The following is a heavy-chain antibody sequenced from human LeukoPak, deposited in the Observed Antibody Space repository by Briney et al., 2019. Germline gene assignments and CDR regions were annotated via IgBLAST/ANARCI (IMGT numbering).Heavy chain of an antibody. J-gene: IGHJ4*02. CDR2: ISWNSGTL. D-gene: IGHD6-6*01. CDR1: GFTFDDFA. Sequence: PGGSLRLSCAASGFTFDDFAMHWVRQAPGKGLEWVSSISWNSGTLAYADSVKGRFTISRDNAKNSLYLQMNSLRAEDTALYHCAKDYIEYSSSSFWSYFDYWGQGTLVTVSS. CDR3: AKDYIEYSSSSFWSYFDY. V-gene: IGHV3-9*01.